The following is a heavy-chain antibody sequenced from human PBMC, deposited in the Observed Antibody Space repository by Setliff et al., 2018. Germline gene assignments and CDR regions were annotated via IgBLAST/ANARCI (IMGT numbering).Heavy chain of an antibody. CDR1: GFTFTDYT. D-gene: IGHD3-16*01. J-gene: IGHJ3*02. Sequence: GGSLRLSCAASGFTFTDYTMDWARQAPGKGLEWISSVSTSGSYIYYADSVKGRFTISRDNAQKSLFLQMTSLRADDTAVYYCASAFPGGTFDMWGHGTMVTVSS. V-gene: IGHV3-21*01. CDR2: VSTSGSYI. CDR3: ASAFPGGTFDM.